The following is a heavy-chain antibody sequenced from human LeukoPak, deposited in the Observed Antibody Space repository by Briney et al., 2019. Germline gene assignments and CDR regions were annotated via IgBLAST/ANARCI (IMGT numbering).Heavy chain of an antibody. D-gene: IGHD2-8*02. V-gene: IGHV3-66*01. J-gene: IGHJ4*02. Sequence: PGGSLRLACAASGFTVSSSYMTWVRQAPGKVLEWISLIYRDGSTHYADSVKGRFTLSSDNSKNTLDLQMNSLRAEDTAVYYCARGTVYWGQGTMVTVSS. CDR1: GFTVSSSY. CDR2: IYRDGST. CDR3: ARGTVY.